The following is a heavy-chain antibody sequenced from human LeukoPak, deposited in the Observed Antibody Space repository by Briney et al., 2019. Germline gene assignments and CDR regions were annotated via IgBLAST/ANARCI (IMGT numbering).Heavy chain of an antibody. CDR2: INQDGNAK. J-gene: IGHJ4*02. D-gene: IGHD4-17*01. Sequence: PMGSLRLSCAASGFTFSSYWMSWVRQAPGKGLEWVANINQDGNAKYYVDSVKGRVTISRDNAKNSMYLQMNSLRAEDTAVYYCARVNPDFGDNYFDYWGQGTLVTVSS. V-gene: IGHV3-7*01. CDR3: ARVNPDFGDNYFDY. CDR1: GFTFSSYW.